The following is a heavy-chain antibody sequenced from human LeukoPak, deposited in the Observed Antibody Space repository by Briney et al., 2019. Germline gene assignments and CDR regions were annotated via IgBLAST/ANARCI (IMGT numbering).Heavy chain of an antibody. Sequence: GGSLRLSCAAAGFVFSSAWMTWVRHAPGEGLEWVVHMKNKADGGTTDYAASVKGIFIISTDASNNTLYPQMHRLSTDETAVSSSARGPCSSTGCYQGPFALWGQGLLVPVSS. CDR3: ARGPCSSTGCYQGPFAL. CDR1: GFVFSSAW. CDR2: MKNKADGGTT. J-gene: IGHJ4*02. D-gene: IGHD2-2*01. V-gene: IGHV3-15*01.